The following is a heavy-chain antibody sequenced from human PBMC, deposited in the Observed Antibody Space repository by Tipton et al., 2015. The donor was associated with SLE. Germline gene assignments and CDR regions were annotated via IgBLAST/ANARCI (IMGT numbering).Heavy chain of an antibody. CDR1: GGSISSGDYY. D-gene: IGHD6-13*01. CDR3: ARGEEAAATGYYYYYMDV. CDR2: IYYSGST. J-gene: IGHJ6*03. Sequence: LRLSCTVSGGSISSGDYYWSWIRQPPGKGLEWIGYIYYSGSTYYNPSLKSRVTISVDTSKNQFSLKLSSVTAADTAVYYCARGEEAAATGYYYYYMDVWGKGTTVTVSS. V-gene: IGHV4-30-4*01.